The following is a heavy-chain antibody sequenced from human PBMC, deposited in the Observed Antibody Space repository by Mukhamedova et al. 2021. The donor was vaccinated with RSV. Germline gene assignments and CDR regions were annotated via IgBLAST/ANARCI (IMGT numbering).Heavy chain of an antibody. V-gene: IGHV4-34*01. D-gene: IGHD6-13*01. J-gene: IGHJ4*02. CDR3: ARARYSSSWPFIREGWCDY. Sequence: KSRVTISVDTSKNQFSLKLSSVTAADTAVYYCARARYSSSWPFIREGWCDYWGQGTLVTVSS.